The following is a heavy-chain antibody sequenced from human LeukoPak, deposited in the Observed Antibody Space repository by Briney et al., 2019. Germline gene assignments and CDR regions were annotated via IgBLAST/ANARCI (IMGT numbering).Heavy chain of an antibody. Sequence: GGSLRLSCAASGFTFSSYAMHWVRQAPGKGLEWVAVISYDGSNKYYADSVKGRFTISRDNSKNTLYLQMNSLRAEDTAVYYCARDKADYDVSSNWGQGTLVTVSS. CDR3: ARDKADYDVSSN. J-gene: IGHJ4*02. D-gene: IGHD3-3*01. V-gene: IGHV3-30*04. CDR2: ISYDGSNK. CDR1: GFTFSSYA.